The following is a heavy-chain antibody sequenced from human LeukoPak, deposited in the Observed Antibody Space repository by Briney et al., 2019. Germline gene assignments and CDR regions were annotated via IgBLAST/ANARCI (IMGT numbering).Heavy chain of an antibody. CDR2: IYYSGSN. J-gene: IGHJ6*04. CDR3: ARGAYSSSYYYHYHTDV. Sequence: SETLSLTCTVSGYSISSGYYWTWIRQPPGKGLEWIGHIYYSGSNNYNPSLKSRATISLDTSKKQFSLKLSSVTAADTAVYYCARGAYSSSYYYHYHTDVWGKGTTVTVSS. V-gene: IGHV4-61*01. CDR1: GYSISSGYY. D-gene: IGHD6-6*01.